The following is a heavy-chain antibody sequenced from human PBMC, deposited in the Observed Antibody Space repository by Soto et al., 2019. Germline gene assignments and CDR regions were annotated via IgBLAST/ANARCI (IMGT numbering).Heavy chain of an antibody. CDR1: GGSISSSNW. V-gene: IGHV4-4*02. J-gene: IGHJ5*02. Sequence: SETLSLTCAVSGGSISSSNWLSWVRQPPGKGLEWIGEIYHSGSTNYNPSLKSRVTISVDKSKNQFSLKLSSVTAADTAVYYCARVGSDDFWSGSFNWFDPWGQGTLVTVS. CDR3: ARVGSDDFWSGSFNWFDP. D-gene: IGHD3-3*01. CDR2: IYHSGST.